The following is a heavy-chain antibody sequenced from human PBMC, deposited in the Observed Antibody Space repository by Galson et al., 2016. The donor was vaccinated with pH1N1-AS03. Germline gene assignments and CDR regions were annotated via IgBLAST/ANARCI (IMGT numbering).Heavy chain of an antibody. CDR2: INHSGST. CDR1: GGSFNNYY. D-gene: IGHD3-22*01. V-gene: IGHV4-34*01. CDR3: TRRSSGGARFDP. Sequence: ETLSLTCAVYGGSFNNYYWNWIRQSPGKGLEWVGEINHSGSTDYNPSLKSRVTISVDPSKNQISLNLNSVTAADTAVYFCTRRSSGGARFDPWGQGTLVTVTS. J-gene: IGHJ5*02.